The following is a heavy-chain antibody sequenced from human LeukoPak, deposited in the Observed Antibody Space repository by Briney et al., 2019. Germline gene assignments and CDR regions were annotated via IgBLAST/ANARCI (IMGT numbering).Heavy chain of an antibody. CDR3: AKDASGARYYYYYGMDV. J-gene: IGHJ6*02. D-gene: IGHD1-1*01. CDR2: ISGSGGST. CDR1: GFTFSSYA. V-gene: IGHV3-23*01. Sequence: PGGSLRLSCAASGFTFSSYAMSWVRQAPGKGLEGVSAISGSGGSTYYADSVKGRFTISRDNSKNTLYLQMNSLRAEDTAVYYCAKDASGARYYYYYGMDVWGQGTTVTVSS.